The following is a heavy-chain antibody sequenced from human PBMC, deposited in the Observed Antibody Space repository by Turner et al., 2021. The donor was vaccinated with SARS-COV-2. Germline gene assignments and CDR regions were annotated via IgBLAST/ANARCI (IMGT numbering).Heavy chain of an antibody. Sequence: EVQLVESGGGLVQPGGSLRLSCAASGFTFSIYWMHWVRQAPGKGLVWVSRINSDGSSTSYADSVKGRFTISRDNAKNTLYLQMNSLRAEDTAVYYCAKDQGIAVAGTWEFFDLWGRGTLVTVSS. CDR2: INSDGSST. D-gene: IGHD6-19*01. CDR1: GFTFSIYW. V-gene: IGHV3-74*01. J-gene: IGHJ2*01. CDR3: AKDQGIAVAGTWEFFDL.